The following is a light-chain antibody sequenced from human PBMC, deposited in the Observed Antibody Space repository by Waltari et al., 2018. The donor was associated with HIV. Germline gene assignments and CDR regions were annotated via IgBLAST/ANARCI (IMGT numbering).Light chain of an antibody. V-gene: IGLV1-40*01. CDR2: GNS. Sequence: QSVLTQPPSVSGAPGQRVTISCTGSSSTIGAGYDVHWYQQLPGTAPKLLILGNSNRPSGVPGRFSGSKPGTSASLAITGLLAEDEADYYCQSYDSSLSVWVFGGGTKLTVL. CDR1: SSTIGAGYD. CDR3: QSYDSSLSVWV. J-gene: IGLJ3*02.